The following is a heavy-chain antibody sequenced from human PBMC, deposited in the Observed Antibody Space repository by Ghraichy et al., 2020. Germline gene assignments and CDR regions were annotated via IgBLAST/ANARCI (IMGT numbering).Heavy chain of an antibody. CDR2: ISYDGTND. Sequence: LSLTCAASGFIFSTYTMHWVRQAPGKGLEWVAVISYDGTNDYYADSVQGRFTISRDNSKNTLYLQMNSLRADDTAVYYCARDPRQLVHDDFDVWGQGTMVTGSS. V-gene: IGHV3-30-3*01. CDR3: ARDPRQLVHDDFDV. J-gene: IGHJ3*01. CDR1: GFIFSTYT. D-gene: IGHD1-1*01.